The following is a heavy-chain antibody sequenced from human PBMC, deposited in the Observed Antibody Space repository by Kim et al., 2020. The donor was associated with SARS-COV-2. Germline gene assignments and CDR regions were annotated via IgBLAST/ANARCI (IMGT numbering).Heavy chain of an antibody. Sequence: GGSLRLSCAASGSTFDDYGMSWVRQGPGKGLEWVSGINRNGDNTDYAESVKGRFTISRDNAKNSLYLQMNSLRAEDTALYYCARGYLSGPFDSWGHGTLV. CDR3: ARGYLSGPFDS. CDR1: GSTFDDYG. J-gene: IGHJ4*01. V-gene: IGHV3-20*04. D-gene: IGHD6-19*01. CDR2: INRNGDNT.